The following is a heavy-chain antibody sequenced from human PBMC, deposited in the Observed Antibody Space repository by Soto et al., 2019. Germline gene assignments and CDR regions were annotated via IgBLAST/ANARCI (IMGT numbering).Heavy chain of an antibody. CDR3: AKESGKRWLQLAYDY. D-gene: IGHD5-12*01. Sequence: GGSLRLSCAASGFTFTNYAMSWVHQAPGKGLEWISGISGRIDNTYYSDSVKGRFTISRDNSTTTLYLQMNSLRAEDTAVYYCAKESGKRWLQLAYDYWGQGTLVTVSS. CDR1: GFTFTNYA. V-gene: IGHV3-23*01. CDR2: ISGRIDNT. J-gene: IGHJ4*02.